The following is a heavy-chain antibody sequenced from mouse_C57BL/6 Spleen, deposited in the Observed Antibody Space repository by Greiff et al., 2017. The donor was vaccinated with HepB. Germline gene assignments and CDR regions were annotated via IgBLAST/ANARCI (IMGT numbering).Heavy chain of an antibody. J-gene: IGHJ1*03. CDR3: ARGTYYSNYDWYFDV. V-gene: IGHV1-69*01. CDR2: IDPSDSYT. D-gene: IGHD2-5*01. CDR1: GYTFTSYW. Sequence: QVQLQQPGAELVMPGASVKLSCKASGYTFTSYWMHWVKQRPGQGLEWIGEIDPSDSYTNYNQKFKGKSTLTVDKSSSTAYMQLSSLTSEDSAVYYCARGTYYSNYDWYFDVWGTGTTVTVSS.